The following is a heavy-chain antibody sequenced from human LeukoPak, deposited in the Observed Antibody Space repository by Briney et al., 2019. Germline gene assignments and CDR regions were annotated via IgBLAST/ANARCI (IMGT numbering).Heavy chain of an antibody. Sequence: PSETLSLTRTVSGGSISSYYWSWIRQPPGKGLEWIGYIYYSGSTNYNPSLKSRVTISVDTSKNQLSLKLSSVTAADTAVYYCASIAAALYFDYWGQGTLVTVSS. J-gene: IGHJ4*02. CDR3: ASIAAALYFDY. CDR1: GGSISSYY. D-gene: IGHD6-13*01. CDR2: IYYSGST. V-gene: IGHV4-59*01.